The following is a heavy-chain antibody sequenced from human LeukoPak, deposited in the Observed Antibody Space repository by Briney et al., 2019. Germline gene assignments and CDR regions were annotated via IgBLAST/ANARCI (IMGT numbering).Heavy chain of an antibody. J-gene: IGHJ5*02. CDR1: GYIFTNYC. CDR2: IYPADSDT. CDR3: ARTDYNFWFDP. Sequence: GESLKISCKGSGYIFTNYCVVWVRQMPGKGLEWMGIIYPADSDTRYSPSFQGQVSISVDKSINTAYLQWTSLKASDTAMYHCARTDYNFWFDPWGQGTLVTVSS. D-gene: IGHD5-24*01. V-gene: IGHV5-51*01.